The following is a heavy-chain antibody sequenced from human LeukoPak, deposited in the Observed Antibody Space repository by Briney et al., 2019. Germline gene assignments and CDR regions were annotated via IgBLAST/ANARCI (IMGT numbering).Heavy chain of an antibody. CDR1: GGSFSGYY. V-gene: IGHV4-34*01. Sequence: SETLSLTCAVYGGSFSGYYWSWIRQPPGKGLGWIGEINHSGSTNYNPSLKSRVTISVDTSKNQFSLKLSSVTAADTAVYYCARGSLSSSYSFDYWGQGTLVTVSS. CDR3: ARGSLSSSYSFDY. CDR2: INHSGST. J-gene: IGHJ4*02. D-gene: IGHD6-13*01.